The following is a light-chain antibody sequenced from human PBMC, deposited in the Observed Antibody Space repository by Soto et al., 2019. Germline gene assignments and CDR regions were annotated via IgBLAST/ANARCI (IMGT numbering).Light chain of an antibody. V-gene: IGKV1-5*01. CDR3: LQHNSYPLT. Sequence: DIQVTQSPPTLSASVGDRVTITCRASQTISTWMAWYQQKPGKAPKLLVYDASTLQSGVASRFSGSGSGTEFTLTISSLQPEDFATYYCLQHNSYPLTFGGGTKVDIK. CDR1: QTISTW. CDR2: DAS. J-gene: IGKJ4*01.